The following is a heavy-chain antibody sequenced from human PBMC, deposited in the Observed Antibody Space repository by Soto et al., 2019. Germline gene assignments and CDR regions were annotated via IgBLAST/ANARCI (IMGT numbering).Heavy chain of an antibody. Sequence: EVQLVESGGGLVQPGGSLRLTCAASGFTFSIYSMNWGRQAPGKGLEWVSYIMPGSSHIFYAASVKGRFTISRDNDKNSLYLQMNSLRAEDTALYYCAIETVGAASVHVFDIWGHGTMVTVSS. J-gene: IGHJ3*02. CDR3: AIETVGAASVHVFDI. CDR1: GFTFSIYS. CDR2: IMPGSSHI. D-gene: IGHD1-26*01. V-gene: IGHV3-48*01.